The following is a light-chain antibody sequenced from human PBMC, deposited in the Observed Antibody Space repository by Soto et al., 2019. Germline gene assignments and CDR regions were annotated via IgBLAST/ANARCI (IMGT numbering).Light chain of an antibody. CDR1: QSVDSSY. Sequence: EIVLTQSPGTLSLSPGESATLSCRASQSVDSSYVAWYQQKPGQAPRLLMYGASNRATGTPDRFSGSGSGADFTLIIRRLEPEDLAVYYCQQYGNSPWTFGQGTKVDI. V-gene: IGKV3-20*01. CDR2: GAS. CDR3: QQYGNSPWT. J-gene: IGKJ1*01.